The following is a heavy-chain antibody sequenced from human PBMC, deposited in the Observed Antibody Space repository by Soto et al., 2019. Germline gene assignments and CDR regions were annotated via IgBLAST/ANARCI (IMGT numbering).Heavy chain of an antibody. J-gene: IGHJ5*02. CDR1: GFTFSDYA. D-gene: IGHD2-2*01. Sequence: PGGSLRLSCAASGFTFSDYAMTWVRQVTGRGLEWVSAISRSGDSTYYADSVKGRFTISRDNSKNTLYLQMNSLRAEDTAVYYCAKVSRIVLVPEWFDPWGQGTLVTVSS. V-gene: IGHV3-23*01. CDR2: ISRSGDST. CDR3: AKVSRIVLVPEWFDP.